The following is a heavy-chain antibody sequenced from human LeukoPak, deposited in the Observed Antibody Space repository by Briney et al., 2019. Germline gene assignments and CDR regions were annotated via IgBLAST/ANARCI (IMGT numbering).Heavy chain of an antibody. CDR2: IWYDGSNK. J-gene: IGHJ5*02. CDR3: AGETTPDYGDHGWFDP. Sequence: SGGSLRLSCAASGFTFSSYGMHWVRQAPGKGLEWVAVIWYDGSNKYYADSVKGRFTISRDNSKNTLYLQMNSLRAEDTAVYYCAGETTPDYGDHGWFDPWGQGTLVTVSS. V-gene: IGHV3-33*08. D-gene: IGHD4-17*01. CDR1: GFTFSSYG.